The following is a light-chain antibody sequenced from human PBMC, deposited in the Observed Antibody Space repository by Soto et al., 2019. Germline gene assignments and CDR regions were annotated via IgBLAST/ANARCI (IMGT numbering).Light chain of an antibody. V-gene: IGKV1-39*01. CDR3: QQSYYTPLLT. Sequence: DIQMTQSPSSLSASVGDIVTITCRASQSISTYLNWYQQKPGEAPKLLIFVAYNLRSGVPSRFSGSGSGTDFTLTISSLQPEDFATYYCQQSYYTPLLTFGGGTKVDIK. J-gene: IGKJ4*01. CDR2: VAY. CDR1: QSISTY.